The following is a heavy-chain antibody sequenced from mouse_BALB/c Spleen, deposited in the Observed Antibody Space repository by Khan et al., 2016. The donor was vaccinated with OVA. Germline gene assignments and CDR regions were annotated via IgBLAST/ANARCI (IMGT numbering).Heavy chain of an antibody. CDR3: ARNYDYDEGLAY. J-gene: IGHJ3*01. D-gene: IGHD2-4*01. CDR2: IWSVGST. CDR1: GFSLTNYG. V-gene: IGHV2-2*02. Sequence: VQLKESGPGLVQPSQSLSITCTVSGFSLTNYGVHWVRQSPGKGLEWLGVIWSVGSTDYNAAFISRLNLSKDNSKSQAFFKMNSLQTNDTAIYYCARNYDYDEGLAYWGQGTLVSVSA.